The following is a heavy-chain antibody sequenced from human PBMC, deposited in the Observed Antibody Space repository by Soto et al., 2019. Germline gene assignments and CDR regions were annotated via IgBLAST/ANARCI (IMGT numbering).Heavy chain of an antibody. Sequence: SETLSLTCTVSGGSISSYYWSWIRQPPGKGLEWIGYIYYSGSTNYNPSLKSRVTISVDTSKNQFSLKLSSVTAADTAVYYCAGYQKVVPAAIGAFDIWGQGTMVTVSS. J-gene: IGHJ3*02. CDR1: GGSISSYY. CDR3: AGYQKVVPAAIGAFDI. D-gene: IGHD2-2*02. V-gene: IGHV4-59*01. CDR2: IYYSGST.